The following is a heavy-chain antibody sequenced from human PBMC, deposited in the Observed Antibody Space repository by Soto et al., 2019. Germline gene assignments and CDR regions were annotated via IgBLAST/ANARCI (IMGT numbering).Heavy chain of an antibody. Sequence: ETLSLTCTVSGGSISSYYWSWIRQPPGKGLEWIGYIYYSGSTNYNPSLKSRVTISVDTSKNQFSLKLSSVTAADTAVYYCARGIQVYYYGSGSYFYYYYGMDVWGQGTTVTVSS. CDR1: GGSISSYY. CDR2: IYYSGST. CDR3: ARGIQVYYYGSGSYFYYYYGMDV. V-gene: IGHV4-59*08. J-gene: IGHJ6*02. D-gene: IGHD3-10*01.